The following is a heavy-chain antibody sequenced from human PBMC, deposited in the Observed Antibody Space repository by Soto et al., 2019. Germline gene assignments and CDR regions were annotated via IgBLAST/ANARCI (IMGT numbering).Heavy chain of an antibody. D-gene: IGHD5-12*01. CDR1: GYTFTSYG. CDR3: AREELRGYSGYEYGMDV. Sequence: ASVKVSCKASGYTFTSYGISWVRQAPGQGLEWMGWISAYNGNTNYARKLQGRVTMTTDTSTSTAYMELRSLRSDDTAVYYCAREELRGYSGYEYGMDVWGQGTTVTVSS. J-gene: IGHJ6*02. V-gene: IGHV1-18*01. CDR2: ISAYNGNT.